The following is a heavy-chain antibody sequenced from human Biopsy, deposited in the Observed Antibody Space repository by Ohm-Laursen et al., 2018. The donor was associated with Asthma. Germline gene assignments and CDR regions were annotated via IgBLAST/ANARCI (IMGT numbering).Heavy chain of an antibody. Sequence: LSLTCAASGFTFSNYVMSWVRQAPGKGLEWVSSITGSGGFTYYGDSVKGRFTISRDKSKSTLYLQLSSLRAEDTAVYFCAREPIKATYFYGMDVWGQGTTVTVSS. D-gene: IGHD3-9*01. CDR3: AREPIKATYFYGMDV. J-gene: IGHJ6*02. V-gene: IGHV3-23*01. CDR1: GFTFSNYV. CDR2: ITGSGGFT.